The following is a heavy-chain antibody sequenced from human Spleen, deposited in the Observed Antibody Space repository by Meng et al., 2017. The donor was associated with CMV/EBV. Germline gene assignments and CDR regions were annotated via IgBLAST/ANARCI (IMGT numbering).Heavy chain of an antibody. J-gene: IGHJ3*02. CDR1: GFPFSEYY. CDR2: ISGSGTSI. D-gene: IGHD3-16*01. V-gene: IGHV3-11*01. CDR3: ARNGRLSFDI. Sequence: GESLKISCAASGFPFSEYYMSWIRQAPGKGLEWVSYISGSGTSIYYADSVKGRFTISRDNAKNSLYLQMNSLRAEDTALYYCARNGRLSFDIWGQGTMVTVSS.